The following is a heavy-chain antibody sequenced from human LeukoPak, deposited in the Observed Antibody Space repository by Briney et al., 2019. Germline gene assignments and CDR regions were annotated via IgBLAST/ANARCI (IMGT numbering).Heavy chain of an antibody. J-gene: IGHJ3*02. CDR3: ARGRSSSSYDAFHT. CDR1: GFTFSNYG. D-gene: IGHD6-6*01. Sequence: GGSLRLSCAASGFTFSNYGMHWVRQAPGKGLEWVAIIWYDGSNHYYADSVKGRFTVSRDNSKNMLYLQMNSLRAEDTAVYYCARGRSSSSYDAFHTWGQGTMVTVPS. CDR2: IWYDGSNH. V-gene: IGHV3-33*01.